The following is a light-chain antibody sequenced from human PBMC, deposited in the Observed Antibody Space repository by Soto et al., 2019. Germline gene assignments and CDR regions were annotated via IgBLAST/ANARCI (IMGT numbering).Light chain of an antibody. CDR2: AAS. Sequence: ILSAQSPSSFSACTGCRFTITCRASQGISSYLAWYQQKPGKAPKLLIYAASTLQSGVPSRFSGSGSGTDFTLTISCLQSEDFATYYCQQYDSHPRTFGQGTKVDI. CDR3: QQYDSHPRT. CDR1: QGISSY. J-gene: IGKJ1*01. V-gene: IGKV1-8*01.